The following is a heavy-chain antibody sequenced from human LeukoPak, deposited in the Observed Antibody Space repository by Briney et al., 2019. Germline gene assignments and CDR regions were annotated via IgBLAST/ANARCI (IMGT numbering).Heavy chain of an antibody. V-gene: IGHV5-51*01. D-gene: IGHD3-10*01. Sequence: GESLKISFNGSGDRFTNYWIGWVRQMPGKGLEWMAIIYPSDSDTRYNPSLQGQVTISVDKSINTAYLQWSSLKASNTAMYYCVRQAYFGLDVWGEGTTVTVS. CDR2: IYPSDSDT. CDR1: GDRFTNYW. J-gene: IGHJ6*02. CDR3: VRQAYFGLDV.